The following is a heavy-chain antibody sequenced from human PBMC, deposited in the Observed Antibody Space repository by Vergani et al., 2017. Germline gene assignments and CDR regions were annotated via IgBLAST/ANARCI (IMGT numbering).Heavy chain of an antibody. D-gene: IGHD6-6*01. CDR2: IKQDGSEK. V-gene: IGHV3-7*03. CDR1: GFTFSSYW. Sequence: EVQLVESGGGLVQPGGSLRLSCAASGFTFSSYWMSWVRQAPGKGLEWVANIKQDGSEKYYVDSVKGRFTISRDNAKNSLYLQMNSLRAEDTAVYYCARDMFEYSSSPDHYWYFDLWGRGTLVTVSS. J-gene: IGHJ2*01. CDR3: ARDMFEYSSSPDHYWYFDL.